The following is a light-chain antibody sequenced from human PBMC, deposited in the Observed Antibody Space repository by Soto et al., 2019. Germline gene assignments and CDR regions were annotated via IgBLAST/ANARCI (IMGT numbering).Light chain of an antibody. CDR3: QQSFRSPPWT. Sequence: DIQMTQSPYSLSASVGGRVTIPCRASQNIKKYLNWYQQKPGKAPKLLXYAASSLHSGFPSRFSGSGSRADFALTISSLQTEDVANYYCQQSFRSPPWTFGQGTKVDI. CDR2: AAS. V-gene: IGKV1-39*01. CDR1: QNIKKY. J-gene: IGKJ1*01.